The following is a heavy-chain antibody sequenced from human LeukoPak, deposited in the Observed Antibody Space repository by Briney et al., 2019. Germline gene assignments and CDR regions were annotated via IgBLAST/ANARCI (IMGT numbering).Heavy chain of an antibody. D-gene: IGHD2-2*01. CDR1: GGSISSYY. V-gene: IGHV4-59*08. J-gene: IGHJ4*02. CDR3: ASGAIVVVPAALDY. Sequence: SETLSLTCTVSGGSISSYYWSWIRQPPGKGLEWIGYIYYSGSTNYNPSLKSRVTISVDTSKNQFSLKLSSVTAADTAVHYCASGAIVVVPAALDYWGQGTLVTVSS. CDR2: IYYSGST.